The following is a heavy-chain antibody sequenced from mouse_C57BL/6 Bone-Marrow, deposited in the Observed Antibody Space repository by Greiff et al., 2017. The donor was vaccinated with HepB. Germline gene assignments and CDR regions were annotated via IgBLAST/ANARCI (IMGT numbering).Heavy chain of an antibody. Sequence: EVQLVESGGGLVQSGRSLRLSCATSGFTFSDFYMEWVRQAPGKGLEWIAASRNKANDYTTEYSASVKGRFIVSRDTSQSILYLQMNSLRAEDTANYYCARESYYYGSSWGYFDVWGTGTTVTVSS. V-gene: IGHV7-1*01. D-gene: IGHD1-1*01. CDR1: GFTFSDFY. J-gene: IGHJ1*03. CDR2: SRNKANDYTT. CDR3: ARESYYYGSSWGYFDV.